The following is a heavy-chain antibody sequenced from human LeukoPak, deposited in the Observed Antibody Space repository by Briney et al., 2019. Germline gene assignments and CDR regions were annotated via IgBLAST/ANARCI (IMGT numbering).Heavy chain of an antibody. CDR3: ATWGDFDVLTGYYVPDF. V-gene: IGHV3-23*01. Sequence: GASLRLSCAASGFTFSNYAMSWVRQAPGKGLEWVSAITGSGGNTYYADSVKGRFTISRDNSKNTLYLQMNSLRDEDTAVYYCATWGDFDVLTGYYVPDFWGQGTLVTVSS. D-gene: IGHD3-9*01. J-gene: IGHJ4*02. CDR1: GFTFSNYA. CDR2: ITGSGGNT.